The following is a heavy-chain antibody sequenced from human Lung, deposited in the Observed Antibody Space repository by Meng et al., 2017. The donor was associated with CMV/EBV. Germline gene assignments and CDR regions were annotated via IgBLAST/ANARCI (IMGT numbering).Heavy chain of an antibody. CDR2: ISYDGSNN. D-gene: IGHD6-6*01. CDR3: ARDGEYSSLREAVDY. Sequence: SGFTFSSYAMHWVRQAPGKGVEWVAVISYDGSNNYYADSVKGRFTISRDNSKNTLYLQMNSLRAEDTAVYYCARDGEYSSLREAVDYWGQGTLVTVSS. V-gene: IGHV3-30*04. CDR1: GFTFSSYA. J-gene: IGHJ4*02.